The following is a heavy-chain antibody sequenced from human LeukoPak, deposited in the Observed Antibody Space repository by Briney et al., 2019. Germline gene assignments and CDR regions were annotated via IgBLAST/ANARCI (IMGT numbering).Heavy chain of an antibody. CDR3: ARDLLSDILTGYHTYYYYGMDV. V-gene: IGHV3-23*01. CDR2: ISSSGGST. Sequence: PGGSLRLSCAASGFTFSSSAMSWVRQVPGKGLEWVSGISSSGGSTNYADSVKGRFTISRDNSKNTLYLQMNSLRAEDTAVYYCARDLLSDILTGYHTYYYYGMDVWGQGTTVTVSS. J-gene: IGHJ6*02. CDR1: GFTFSSSA. D-gene: IGHD3-9*01.